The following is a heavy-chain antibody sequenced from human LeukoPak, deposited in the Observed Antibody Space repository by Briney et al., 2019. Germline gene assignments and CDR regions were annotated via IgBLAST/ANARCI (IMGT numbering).Heavy chain of an antibody. CDR1: GYTLTELS. CDR3: ATLYCSSTSCKTNNWFDP. Sequence: ASVKVSCKVSGYTLTELSMHWVRQAPGKGLEWMGGFDPEDGETIYAQKFQGRATMTEDTSTDTAYMELSSLRSEDTAAYYCATLYCSSTSCKTNNWFDPWGQGTLVTVSS. D-gene: IGHD2-2*01. J-gene: IGHJ5*02. V-gene: IGHV1-24*01. CDR2: FDPEDGET.